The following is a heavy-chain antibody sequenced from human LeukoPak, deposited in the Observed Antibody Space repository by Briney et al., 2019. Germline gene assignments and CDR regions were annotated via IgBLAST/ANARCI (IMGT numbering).Heavy chain of an antibody. J-gene: IGHJ5*02. D-gene: IGHD1-26*01. Sequence: ASVKVSCKASGYTFTGYYMHWVRQAPGQGLEWMGWINPNSGGTNYAQKFQGRVTMTRDTSLSTAYMELSRLRSDDTAVYYCARDTFGSYYQWGSGWFDPWGQGTLVTVSS. CDR1: GYTFTGYY. CDR2: INPNSGGT. CDR3: ARDTFGSYYQWGSGWFDP. V-gene: IGHV1-2*02.